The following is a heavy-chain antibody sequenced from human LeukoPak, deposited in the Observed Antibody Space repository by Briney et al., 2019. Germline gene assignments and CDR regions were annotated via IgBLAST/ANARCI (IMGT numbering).Heavy chain of an antibody. CDR3: AREQGEDYGDYVAFDY. V-gene: IGHV3-30-3*01. D-gene: IGHD4-17*01. CDR1: GFTFSSYA. CDR2: ISYDGSNK. Sequence: GGSLRLSCAAPGFTFSSYAMHWVRQAPGKGLEWVAVISYDGSNKYYADFVKGRFTISRDNSKNTLYLQMNSLRAEDTAVYYCAREQGEDYGDYVAFDYWGQGTLVTVSS. J-gene: IGHJ4*02.